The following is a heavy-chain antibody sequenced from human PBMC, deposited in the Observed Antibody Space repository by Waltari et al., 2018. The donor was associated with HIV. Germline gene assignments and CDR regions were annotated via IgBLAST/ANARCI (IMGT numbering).Heavy chain of an antibody. CDR2: ISSDGSKK. CDR1: GFSFTNFA. V-gene: IGHV3-30*15. J-gene: IGHJ4*02. D-gene: IGHD2-15*01. Sequence: QVQLVECGGGVVQPGGSLRLSCAASGFSFTNFAMHWVRQAPGKGLSWVAVISSDGSKKYYADSVKGRFTISRDNSKNTLYLQMSSLGAEDTAVFYCARDVLKDCSDGNCRPWFWGQGALVTVSS. CDR3: ARDVLKDCSDGNCRPWF.